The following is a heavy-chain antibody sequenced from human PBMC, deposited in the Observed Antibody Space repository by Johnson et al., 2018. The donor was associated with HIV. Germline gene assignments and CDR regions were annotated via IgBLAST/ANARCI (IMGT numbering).Heavy chain of an antibody. V-gene: IGHV3-30*04. J-gene: IGHJ3*02. D-gene: IGHD3-10*01. CDR2: ISYVGGNK. CDR3: ARDGSGTPKAFDI. CDR1: GFTFSDYP. Sequence: QVQLVGSGGAVVHPGRSRSLPCAASGFTFSDYPIHWVRQAPAKGLGWVAVISYVGGNKYNANSGKARFTISRDNSKNTLYLQMNSLRAEDTAVYYCARDGSGTPKAFDIWGQGTMVTVSS.